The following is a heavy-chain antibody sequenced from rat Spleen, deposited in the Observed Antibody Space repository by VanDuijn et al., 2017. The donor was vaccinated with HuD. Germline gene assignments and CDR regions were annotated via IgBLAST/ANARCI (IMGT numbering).Heavy chain of an antibody. D-gene: IGHD1-9*01. J-gene: IGHJ2*01. CDR1: GFTFSDYG. CDR3: ARRHYGYTDYFDY. Sequence: EVQLVESGGGLVQPGRSLKLSCAASGFTFSDYGMAWVRQAPTKGLEWVATISYGDGSGNSSTYYRDSVKGRFTISRDNAKSTLSLQLDSLRSEDTATYYCARRHYGYTDYFDYWGQGVMVTVSS. CDR2: ISYGDGSGNSST. V-gene: IGHV5-29*01.